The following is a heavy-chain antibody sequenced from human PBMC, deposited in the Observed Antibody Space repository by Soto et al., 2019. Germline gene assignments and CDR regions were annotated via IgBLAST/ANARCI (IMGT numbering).Heavy chain of an antibody. CDR1: RFRFSAYG. CDR3: VKGGYKTGWPPFDH. J-gene: IGHJ4*03. Sequence: QVKLVESGGAVVQSGRSLRLSCTASRFRFSAYGMHWVRQAPGKGLEWVALISDDGKTQFFTDSVEGRFTISRDNSRNTLYLQMNCLRPEDTAVYYCVKGGYKTGWPPFDHWGHGTRVTVSS. CDR2: ISDDGKTQ. V-gene: IGHV3-30*18. D-gene: IGHD6-19*01.